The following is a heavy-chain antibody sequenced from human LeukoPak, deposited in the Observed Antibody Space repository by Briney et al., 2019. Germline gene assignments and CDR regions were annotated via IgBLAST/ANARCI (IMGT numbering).Heavy chain of an antibody. J-gene: IGHJ3*02. V-gene: IGHV3-21*01. D-gene: IGHD5-18*01. Sequence: PGGSLRLSCAASGFTFSSYSMNWVRQAPGKGLEWVSSISSSSSYIYYADSVKGRFTISRDNAKNSLYLQMNSLRAEDTAVYYCARDRYGLDTAMAGDAFDIWGQGQWSPSLQ. CDR1: GFTFSSYS. CDR3: ARDRYGLDTAMAGDAFDI. CDR2: ISSSSSYI.